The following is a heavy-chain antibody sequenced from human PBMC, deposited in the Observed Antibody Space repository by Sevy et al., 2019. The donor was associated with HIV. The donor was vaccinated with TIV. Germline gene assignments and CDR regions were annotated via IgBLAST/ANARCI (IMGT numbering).Heavy chain of an antibody. CDR2: ISSSSSNI. D-gene: IGHD3-16*01. Sequence: GGSLRLSCAASGFTFSSYSMNWVRQAPGKGLEWVSYISSSSSNIYYADYVKGRFNISRDNAKNSLYLQMNSLRDEDTAWYYCARCSFVGVGVGYPTLDYWGQGTLVTVSS. J-gene: IGHJ4*02. CDR3: ARCSFVGVGVGYPTLDY. CDR1: GFTFSSYS. V-gene: IGHV3-48*02.